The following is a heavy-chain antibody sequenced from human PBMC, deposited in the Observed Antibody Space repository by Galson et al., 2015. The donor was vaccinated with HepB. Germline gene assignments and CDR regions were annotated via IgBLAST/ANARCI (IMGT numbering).Heavy chain of an antibody. Sequence: SVKVSCKASGYTFTGYYMHRVRQAPGQGLEWMGRINPNSGGTNYAQKFQGRVTMTRDTSISTAYMELSRLRSDDTAVYYCARPLEGITMVQGDLWFDPWGQGTLVTVSS. CDR3: ARPLEGITMVQGDLWFDP. CDR2: INPNSGGT. J-gene: IGHJ5*02. V-gene: IGHV1-2*06. CDR1: GYTFTGYY. D-gene: IGHD3-10*01.